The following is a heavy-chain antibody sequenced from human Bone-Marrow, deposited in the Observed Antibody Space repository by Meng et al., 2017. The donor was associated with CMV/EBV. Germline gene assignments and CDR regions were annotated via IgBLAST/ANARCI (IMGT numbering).Heavy chain of an antibody. Sequence: ASVKVSCKASGYTFTGYYMHWVRQAPGQGLEWMGWINPNSGGANYAQKFQGRVTMTRDTSMSTVYMELSRLTFDDTAVYYCARDQQTSLAYWGQGTLVTVSS. V-gene: IGHV1-2*02. CDR2: INPNSGGA. CDR1: GYTFTGYY. D-gene: IGHD2-21*01. CDR3: ARDQQTSLAY. J-gene: IGHJ4*02.